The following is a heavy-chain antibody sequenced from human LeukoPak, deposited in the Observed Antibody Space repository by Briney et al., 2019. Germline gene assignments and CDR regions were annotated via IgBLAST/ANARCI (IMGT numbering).Heavy chain of an antibody. V-gene: IGHV4-34*01. J-gene: IGHJ5*02. CDR1: GGSFSGYY. Sequence: PSETLSLTCAVYGGSFSGYYWSWIRQPPAKGREWIGEINHSGSTNYNPSLKSRVTISVDTSKNQFSLKLSSVTAADTAVYYCARGGSGWYEGYNWFDPWGQGTLVTVSS. CDR2: INHSGST. CDR3: ARGGSGWYEGYNWFDP. D-gene: IGHD6-19*01.